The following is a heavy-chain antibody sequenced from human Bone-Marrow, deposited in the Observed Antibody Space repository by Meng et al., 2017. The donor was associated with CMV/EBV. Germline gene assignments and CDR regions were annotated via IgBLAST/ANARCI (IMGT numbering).Heavy chain of an antibody. CDR1: GFTFSSYA. D-gene: IGHD1-14*01. Sequence: GESLKISCAASGFTFSSYAMSWVRQAPGKGLEWVSAISGSGGSTYYADSVKGRFTVSRDNSKNTLYLQMNSLRAEDTAVYCCAKVPTGGYRGWFDPWGQGTLVTVSS. CDR2: ISGSGGST. J-gene: IGHJ5*02. V-gene: IGHV3-23*01. CDR3: AKVPTGGYRGWFDP.